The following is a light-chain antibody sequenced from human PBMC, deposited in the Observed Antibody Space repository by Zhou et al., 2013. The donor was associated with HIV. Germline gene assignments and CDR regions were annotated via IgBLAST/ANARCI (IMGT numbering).Light chain of an antibody. CDR2: AAS. Sequence: DIQMTQSPSSLSPSVGDTVTITCRASQSVSSDCYWYQQKPGKAPKLLIYAASTLQSGVPSRFSGTGSGADFTLTISSLQPEDFATYYCQQHNSYPLTFGQGTKVEIK. J-gene: IGKJ1*01. CDR1: QSVSSD. V-gene: IGKV1-39*01. CDR3: QQHNSYPLT.